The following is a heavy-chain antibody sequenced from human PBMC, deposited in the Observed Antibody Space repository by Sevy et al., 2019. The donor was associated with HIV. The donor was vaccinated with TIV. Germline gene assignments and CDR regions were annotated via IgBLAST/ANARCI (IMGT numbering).Heavy chain of an antibody. J-gene: IGHJ6*02. V-gene: IGHV4-38-2*01. D-gene: IGHD2-21*02. CDR2: IYHSGTT. CDR3: ARASGGDKLDYYGMDV. Sequence: SETLSLTCAVSGYSISSGYYWGWIRQSPGKGLEWIGNIYHSGTTYYNPSLKSRVTISVDTSKIRFSLKLRSVTATDTAVYYCARASGGDKLDYYGMDVWGQGTTVTVSS. CDR1: GYSISSGYY.